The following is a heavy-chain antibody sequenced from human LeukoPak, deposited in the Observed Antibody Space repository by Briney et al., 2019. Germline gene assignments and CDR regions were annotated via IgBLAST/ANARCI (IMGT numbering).Heavy chain of an antibody. V-gene: IGHV5-51*01. CDR1: GYSFTSYW. J-gene: IGHJ5*02. Sequence: GESLKISCKCSGYSFTSYWIGWVRPLPGKGVEWMGIIYPGDSDTRYSPSFQGQVTISADKSISTAYLQWSSLKASDTAMYYCARRPTYDSSGYYPNWFDPWGQGTLVTVSS. CDR2: IYPGDSDT. CDR3: ARRPTYDSSGYYPNWFDP. D-gene: IGHD3-22*01.